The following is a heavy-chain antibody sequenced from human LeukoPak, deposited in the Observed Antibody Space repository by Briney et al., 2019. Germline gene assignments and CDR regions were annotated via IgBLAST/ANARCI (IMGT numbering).Heavy chain of an antibody. CDR1: GGSFSGYY. CDR2: INHSGST. CDR3: ARGGYYYDSSGYLPYYYYMDV. D-gene: IGHD3-22*01. Sequence: SETLSLTCAVYGGSFSGYYWSWIRQPPGKGLEWIGEINHSGSTNYNPSLKSRVTISVDTSKNQFSLKLSSVTAADTAVHYCARGGYYYDSSGYLPYYYYMDVWGKGTTVTVSS. V-gene: IGHV4-34*01. J-gene: IGHJ6*03.